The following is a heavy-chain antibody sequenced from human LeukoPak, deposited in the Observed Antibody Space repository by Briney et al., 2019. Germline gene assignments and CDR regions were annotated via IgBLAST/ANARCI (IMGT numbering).Heavy chain of an antibody. CDR1: GGSISSYY. D-gene: IGHD1-1*01. CDR2: IYYSGST. J-gene: IGHJ3*02. CDR3: ARVASKQEQDAFDI. V-gene: IGHV4-59*01. Sequence: PSETLSLTCTVSGGSISSYYWSWIRQPPGKGLEWIGYIYYSGSTNYNPSLKSRVTISVDTSKNQFSLKLSSVTAADTAVYYCARVASKQEQDAFDIWGQGTMVTVSS.